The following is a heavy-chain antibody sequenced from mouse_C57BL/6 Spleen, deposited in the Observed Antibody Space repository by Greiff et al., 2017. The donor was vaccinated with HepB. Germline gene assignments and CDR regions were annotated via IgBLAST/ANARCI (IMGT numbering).Heavy chain of an antibody. V-gene: IGHV5-17*01. Sequence: EVKLVESGGGLVKPGGSLKLSCAASGFTFSDYGMHWVRQAPEKGLEWVAYISSGSSTIYYADTVKGRFTISRDNAKNTLFLQMTSLRSEDTAMYYCARPRNDGYPAWFAYWGQGTLVTVSA. CDR2: ISSGSSTI. CDR3: ARPRNDGYPAWFAY. J-gene: IGHJ3*01. CDR1: GFTFSDYG. D-gene: IGHD2-3*01.